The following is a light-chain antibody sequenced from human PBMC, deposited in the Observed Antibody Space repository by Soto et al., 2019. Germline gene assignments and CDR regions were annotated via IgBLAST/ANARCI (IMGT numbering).Light chain of an antibody. CDR2: DVS. Sequence: QSALTQPASVSGSPGQSITISCTGTSSDLGGYNFVSWYQHQPGRAPKLMIYDVSNRPSGVSNRFSGSKSGNTASLTISGLQAEDEGDYFCSSYSSSSIRIFGGGTTLTVL. CDR1: SSDLGGYNF. J-gene: IGLJ2*01. CDR3: SSYSSSSIRI. V-gene: IGLV2-14*03.